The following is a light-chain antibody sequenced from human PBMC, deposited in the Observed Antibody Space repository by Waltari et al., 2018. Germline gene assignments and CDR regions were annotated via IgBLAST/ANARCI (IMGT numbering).Light chain of an antibody. CDR1: QSLVQSDGDTY. V-gene: IGKV2-30*02. Sequence: DVVMTQSPLSLPVTLGQPASISCRSSQSLVQSDGDTYLNWFHQRPGQSPRRLMYKVSKRDSGVPDRFSGSGSETDFTLKISRVEAEDVGVYYCMQGTHWPWTFGQGTKVEIK. J-gene: IGKJ1*01. CDR2: KVS. CDR3: MQGTHWPWT.